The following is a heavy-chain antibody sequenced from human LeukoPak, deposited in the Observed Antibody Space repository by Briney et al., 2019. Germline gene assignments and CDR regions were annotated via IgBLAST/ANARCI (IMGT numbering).Heavy chain of an antibody. CDR3: AKAQLTYCSGGSCYSIDY. CDR1: GFTFSSYG. Sequence: PGKPLRLSCAASGFTFSSYGLHGVRQAPGKGLKWVAVISFVGSNKYYADSVKGRLTISRDNSENTLYLQMNSLRAEDTAVYYCAKAQLTYCSGGSCYSIDYWGQGTLVTVSS. J-gene: IGHJ4*02. D-gene: IGHD2-15*01. CDR2: ISFVGSNK. V-gene: IGHV3-30*18.